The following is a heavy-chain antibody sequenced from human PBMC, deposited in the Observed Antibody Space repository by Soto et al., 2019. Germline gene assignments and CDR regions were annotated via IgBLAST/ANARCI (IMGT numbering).Heavy chain of an antibody. CDR1: GYTFTSYG. Sequence: QVQLVQSGAEVKKPGASVKVSCKASGYTFTSYGISWVRQAPGQGLEWMGWISAYNGNTNYAQKLQGRVTMTTDTATSTAYMELRSRRSDDTAVYYCARVMITFGGVSTLLSRNWFDPWGQGTLVTVSS. V-gene: IGHV1-18*01. CDR2: ISAYNGNT. D-gene: IGHD3-16*01. J-gene: IGHJ5*02. CDR3: ARVMITFGGVSTLLSRNWFDP.